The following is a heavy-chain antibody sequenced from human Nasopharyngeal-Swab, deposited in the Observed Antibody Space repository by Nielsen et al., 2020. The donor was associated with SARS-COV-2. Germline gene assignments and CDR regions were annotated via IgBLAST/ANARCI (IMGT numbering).Heavy chain of an antibody. CDR1: GGSISSSSYY. CDR2: IYYSGST. V-gene: IGHV4-39*07. CDR3: STNYYDSSSYYYWFDP. J-gene: IGHJ5*02. Sequence: GSLRLSCTVSGGSISSSSYYWGWIRQPPGKGLEWIGSIYYSGSTYYNPSLKSRVTMSVDTSKNQFSLKLSSVTAADTAVYYCSTNYYDSSSYYYWFDPWGQGTLVTVSS. D-gene: IGHD3-22*01.